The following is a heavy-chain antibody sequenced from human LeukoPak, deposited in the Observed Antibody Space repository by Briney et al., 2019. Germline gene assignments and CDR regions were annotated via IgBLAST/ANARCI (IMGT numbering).Heavy chain of an antibody. Sequence: SETLSFTCAVSGASVSNSHWNWIRQFPGKGLEWIGCLSYTGKTDYNPSLSSRVTISPGTSNNQVSLKLKSVTAADTAVYYCAEGYFEPFARGGPGTLVTVSS. J-gene: IGHJ4*02. V-gene: IGHV4-59*02. CDR3: AEGYFEPFAR. D-gene: IGHD2/OR15-2a*01. CDR1: GASVSNSH. CDR2: LSYTGKT.